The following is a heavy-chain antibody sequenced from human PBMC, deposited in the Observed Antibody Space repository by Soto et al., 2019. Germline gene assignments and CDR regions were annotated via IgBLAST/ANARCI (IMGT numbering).Heavy chain of an antibody. Sequence: QLQLQESGPGLVKPSETLSLTCTVSGGSISSSSYYWGWIRQPPGKGLEWIGSIYYSGSTYYNPSLKSRVTISVDTSKNQFSLKLSSVTAADTAVYYCARLAFYHSSGWYLVDYWGQGTLVTVSS. V-gene: IGHV4-39*01. CDR1: GGSISSSSYY. J-gene: IGHJ4*02. D-gene: IGHD6-19*01. CDR3: ARLAFYHSSGWYLVDY. CDR2: IYYSGST.